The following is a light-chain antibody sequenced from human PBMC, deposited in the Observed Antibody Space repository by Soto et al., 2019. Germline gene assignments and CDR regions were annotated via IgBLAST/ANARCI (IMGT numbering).Light chain of an antibody. V-gene: IGLV2-14*01. CDR3: SSYTSSSTPYV. CDR1: SSDVGGYNY. CDR2: EVS. Sequence: SVLTQPASVSGSPGQSITISCTGTSSDVGGYNYVSWYQQHPGKAPKLMIYEVSNRPSGVSNRFSGSKSGNTASLTISGLQAEDEADYYCSSYTSSSTPYVFGTGTKVIAL. J-gene: IGLJ1*01.